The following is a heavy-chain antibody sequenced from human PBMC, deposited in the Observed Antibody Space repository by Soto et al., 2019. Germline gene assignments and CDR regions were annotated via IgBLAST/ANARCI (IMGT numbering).Heavy chain of an antibody. D-gene: IGHD3-10*01. CDR3: ARDQGYGSGSYGVYYYYYGMDV. Sequence: QVQLVQSGAEVKKPGSSVKVSCKASGGTFSSYAISWVRQAPGQGLEWMGGIIPIFGTANYAQKFQGRVTITADESTSTAYMELSSLRSEDTAVYYCARDQGYGSGSYGVYYYYYGMDVWGQGTTVTVSS. V-gene: IGHV1-69*01. CDR2: IIPIFGTA. CDR1: GGTFSSYA. J-gene: IGHJ6*02.